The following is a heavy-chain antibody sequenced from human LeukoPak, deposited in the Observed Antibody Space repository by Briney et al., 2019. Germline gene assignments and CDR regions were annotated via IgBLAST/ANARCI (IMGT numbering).Heavy chain of an antibody. V-gene: IGHV3-23*01. CDR1: GFNFNNAW. Sequence: GGSLRLSCEASGFNFNNAWMTWVRQAPGKGLEWVSTISIGGGSTYYADSVKGRFTISRDNSKNTLFLQMSSLRDEDTAVYYCAKSRARREGSSGSIDYWGQGTLVTVSS. J-gene: IGHJ4*02. D-gene: IGHD3-22*01. CDR3: AKSRARREGSSGSIDY. CDR2: ISIGGGST.